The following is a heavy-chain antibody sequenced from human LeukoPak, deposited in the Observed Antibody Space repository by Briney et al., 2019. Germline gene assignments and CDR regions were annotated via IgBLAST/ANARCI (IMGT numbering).Heavy chain of an antibody. V-gene: IGHV3-48*04. Sequence: GGSLRLSCAASGFTFSSYSIDWVRQAPGKGLEWLSNISSSSSTIYYADSVKGRFTISRDNAKNSVYLQMNSLRAEDTAVYYCARVWSSGYTKDYWGQGTLVTVSS. J-gene: IGHJ4*02. CDR2: ISSSSSTI. D-gene: IGHD3-22*01. CDR1: GFTFSSYS. CDR3: ARVWSSGYTKDY.